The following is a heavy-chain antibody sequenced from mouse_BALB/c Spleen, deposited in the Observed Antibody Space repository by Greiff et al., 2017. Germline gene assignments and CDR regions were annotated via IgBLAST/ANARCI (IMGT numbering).Heavy chain of an antibody. V-gene: IGHV5-6-3*01. J-gene: IGHJ2*01. Sequence: DVKLVESGGGLVQPGGSLKLSCAASGFTFSSYGMSWVRQTPDKRLELVATINSNGGSTYYPDSVKGRFTISRDNAKNTLYLQMSSLKSEDTAMYYCAREWGDWDFDYWGQGTTLTVSS. CDR2: INSNGGST. CDR1: GFTFSSYG. D-gene: IGHD4-1*01. CDR3: AREWGDWDFDY.